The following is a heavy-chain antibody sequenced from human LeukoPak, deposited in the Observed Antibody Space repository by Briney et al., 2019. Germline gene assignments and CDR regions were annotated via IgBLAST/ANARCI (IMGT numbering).Heavy chain of an antibody. CDR3: AREKSGLRLGELSPYYYYYMDV. CDR1: GGTFSGYA. CDR2: IIPIFGTA. D-gene: IGHD3-16*02. V-gene: IGHV1-69*05. Sequence: SVKVSCKASGGTFSGYAISWVRQAPGQGLEWMGGIIPIFGTANYAQKFEGMVTITTDESTSTDDMELSSLRSEDTAVYYCAREKSGLRLGELSPYYYYYMDVWGKGTTVTVSS. J-gene: IGHJ6*03.